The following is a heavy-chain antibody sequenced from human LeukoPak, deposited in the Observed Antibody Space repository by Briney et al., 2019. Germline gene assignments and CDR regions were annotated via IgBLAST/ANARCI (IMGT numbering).Heavy chain of an antibody. Sequence: PSETLSLTCAVYGGSFSGYYWSWIRQPPGKGLEWIGEINHSGSTNYNPSLKSRVAISVDTSKNQFSLKLSSVTAADTAVYYCASLFNVRYYYYYMDVWGKGTTVTVSS. D-gene: IGHD3-16*02. CDR1: GGSFSGYY. CDR2: INHSGST. CDR3: ASLFNVRYYYYYMDV. V-gene: IGHV4-34*01. J-gene: IGHJ6*03.